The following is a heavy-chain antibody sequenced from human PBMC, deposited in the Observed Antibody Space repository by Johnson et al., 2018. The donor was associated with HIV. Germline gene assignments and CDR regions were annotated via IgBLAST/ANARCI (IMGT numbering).Heavy chain of an antibody. J-gene: IGHJ3*02. CDR3: TTHSGYESDAFDI. Sequence: EVQLVESGGDLVQPGGSLRLSCAASGFTFRIYAMSWVRQAPGKGLEWVGRIKSKTDGGTTDYAAPVKGRFTISRDDSKNTLYLQMNSLKTEDTAVYYCTTHSGYESDAFDIWGQWTMVTVSS. V-gene: IGHV3-15*01. CDR2: IKSKTDGGTT. D-gene: IGHD5-12*01. CDR1: GFTFRIYA.